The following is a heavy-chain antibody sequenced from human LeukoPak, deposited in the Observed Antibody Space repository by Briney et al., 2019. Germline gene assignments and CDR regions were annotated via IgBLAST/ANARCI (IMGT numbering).Heavy chain of an antibody. CDR1: GYSFTSYW. J-gene: IGHJ4*02. V-gene: IGHV5-51*01. CDR3: ASHPGRITIFGVAPDY. Sequence: GESLQISCKGSGYSFTSYWIGWVRQMPGKGLEWMGIIYPGDSDTRYSPSFQGQVTISADKSISTAYLQWSSLKASDTAMYYCASHPGRITIFGVAPDYWGQGTLVTVSS. D-gene: IGHD3-3*01. CDR2: IYPGDSDT.